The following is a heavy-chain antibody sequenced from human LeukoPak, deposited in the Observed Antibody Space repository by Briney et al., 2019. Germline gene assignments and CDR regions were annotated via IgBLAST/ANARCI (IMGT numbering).Heavy chain of an antibody. Sequence: PGRSLRLSCAASGFTFSSCGMQWVRQAPGKGLEWVAVIWYDGSNKYYADSVKGRFTISRDNSKNTLYLQMNSLRAEDTAVYYCARDAMIVEPTYYFDYWGQGTLVTVSS. V-gene: IGHV3-33*01. CDR1: GFTFSSCG. J-gene: IGHJ4*02. CDR3: ARDAMIVEPTYYFDY. CDR2: IWYDGSNK. D-gene: IGHD3-22*01.